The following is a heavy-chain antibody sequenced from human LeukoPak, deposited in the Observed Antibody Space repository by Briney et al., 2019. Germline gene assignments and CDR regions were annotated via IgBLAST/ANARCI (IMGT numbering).Heavy chain of an antibody. CDR1: GYTFTGYY. CDR2: INPNSGGT. J-gene: IGHJ4*02. Sequence: ASVKVSCKASGYTFTGYYMHWVRQAPGQGLEWMGWINPNSGGTNYAQKFQGRVTMTRDTSISTAYMELSRLRSDDTAVYHCARANYDFWSGSPSECIDYWGQGTLVTVSS. CDR3: ARANYDFWSGSPSECIDY. D-gene: IGHD3-3*01. V-gene: IGHV1-2*02.